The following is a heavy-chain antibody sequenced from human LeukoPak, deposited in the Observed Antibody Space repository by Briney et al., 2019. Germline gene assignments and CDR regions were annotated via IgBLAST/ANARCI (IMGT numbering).Heavy chain of an antibody. CDR2: ISWNSGSI. CDR1: GFTFDDYA. CDR3: AKTSGYSYAHDAFDI. D-gene: IGHD5-18*01. Sequence: PRGSLRLSCAASGFTFDDYAMHWVRQAPGKGLEWVSGISWNSGSIGYADSVKGRFTISRDNAKNSLYLQMNSLRAEDTALYYCAKTSGYSYAHDAFDIWGQGTMVTVSS. V-gene: IGHV3-9*01. J-gene: IGHJ3*02.